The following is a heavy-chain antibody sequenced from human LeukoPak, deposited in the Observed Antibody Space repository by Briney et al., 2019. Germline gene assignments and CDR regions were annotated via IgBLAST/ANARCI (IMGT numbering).Heavy chain of an antibody. CDR3: ARSRYSSGSYYFDY. CDR2: IYDSGTT. J-gene: IGHJ4*02. CDR1: GGSISSFY. V-gene: IGHV4-59*08. D-gene: IGHD6-19*01. Sequence: SETLSLTCTVSGGSISSFYWSWLRQPPGKGVEWVGYIYDSGTTNYNPSLRSRVPVSVGTSKTHFSLKLTSVTAADTAVYYCARSRYSSGSYYFDYWGEGTLVTVSS.